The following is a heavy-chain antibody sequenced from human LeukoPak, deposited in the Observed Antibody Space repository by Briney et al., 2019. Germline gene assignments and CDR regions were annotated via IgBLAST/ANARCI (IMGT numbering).Heavy chain of an antibody. CDR1: GFTFNNAW. J-gene: IGHJ4*02. CDR3: ARDQWFGSFDY. D-gene: IGHD3-10*01. CDR2: IYSGGST. Sequence: GGSLRLSCAASGFTFNNAWMSWVRQAPGKGLEWVSVIYSGGSTYYADSVKGRFTISRDNSKNTLYLQMNSLRAEDTAVYYCARDQWFGSFDYWGQGTLVTVSS. V-gene: IGHV3-53*01.